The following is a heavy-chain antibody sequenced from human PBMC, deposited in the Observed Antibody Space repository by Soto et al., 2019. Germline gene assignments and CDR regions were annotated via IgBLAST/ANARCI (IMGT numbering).Heavy chain of an antibody. J-gene: IGHJ6*02. V-gene: IGHV1-2*04. CDR1: GYSFTDYH. CDR2: INPKSGGA. Sequence: ASVKVSCKASGYSFTDYHIHWVRQAPGQGLEWLGRINPKSGGASTAQKFQGWVTMTTDTSISTASMELTRLTSDDKAIYYCARGDSTDCSNGVCSFFYNHDMDVWGQGTTVTVSS. CDR3: ARGDSTDCSNGVCSFFYNHDMDV. D-gene: IGHD2-8*01.